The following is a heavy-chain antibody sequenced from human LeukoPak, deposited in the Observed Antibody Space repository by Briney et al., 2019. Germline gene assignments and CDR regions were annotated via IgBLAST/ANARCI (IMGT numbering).Heavy chain of an antibody. D-gene: IGHD3-10*01. J-gene: IGHJ6*02. CDR3: ARGGTMVRGVIPHYYYGMDV. CDR2: MNPNSGNT. CDR1: GYTFTSYD. Sequence: ASVKVSCKASGYTFTSYDISWVRQATGQGLEWMGWMNPNSGNTGYAQKFQGRVTMTRNTSISTAYMELSSLRSEDTAVYYCARGGTMVRGVIPHYYYGMDVWGQGTTVTVSS. V-gene: IGHV1-8*01.